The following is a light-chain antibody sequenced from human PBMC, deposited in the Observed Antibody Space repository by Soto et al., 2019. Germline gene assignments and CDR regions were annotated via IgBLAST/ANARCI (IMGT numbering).Light chain of an antibody. Sequence: EIVLTQSPGTWSLSPGERATLSYRASQSVSSDYLAWYQQKPGQAPRLLIYGASIRATGIPDRFSGSGSGTDFTLTISRLEPEDFAVYYCQQYGSSPRVTFGGGTKVDIK. CDR3: QQYGSSPRVT. V-gene: IGKV3-20*01. CDR2: GAS. J-gene: IGKJ4*01. CDR1: QSVSSDY.